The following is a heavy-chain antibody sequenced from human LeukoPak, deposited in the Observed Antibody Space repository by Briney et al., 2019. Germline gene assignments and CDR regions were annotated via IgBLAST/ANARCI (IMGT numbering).Heavy chain of an antibody. CDR3: TREDHSNYNY. J-gene: IGHJ4*02. Sequence: GGSLRLSCAASGFTFSASPIHWVRQASGKGLEWVGRITAKHATAYSATVKGRFTISRDDSKYTTYLQMNSLETEDTAVYYCTREDHSNYNYWGQGTLVTVSS. CDR1: GFTFSASP. CDR2: ITAKHAT. V-gene: IGHV3-73*01. D-gene: IGHD4-11*01.